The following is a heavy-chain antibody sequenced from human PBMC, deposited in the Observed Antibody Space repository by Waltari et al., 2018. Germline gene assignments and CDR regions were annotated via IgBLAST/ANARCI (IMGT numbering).Heavy chain of an antibody. D-gene: IGHD1-26*01. CDR2: IKQDGSEN. J-gene: IGHJ6*02. Sequence: EVQLVESGGGLVQPGGSLRLSCAASGFSLSNHWMNWVHQAPGKGLEWVATIKQDGSENFYVDSVKGRFTISRDTAKSSVFLQMNSLSAEDTAVYYCARDSGGMDVWGQGTTVTVSS. V-gene: IGHV3-7*01. CDR3: ARDSGGMDV. CDR1: GFSLSNHW.